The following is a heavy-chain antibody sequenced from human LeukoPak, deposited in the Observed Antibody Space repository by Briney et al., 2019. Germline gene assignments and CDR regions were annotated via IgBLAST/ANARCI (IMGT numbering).Heavy chain of an antibody. Sequence: PGGSLRLSCEVSGFTLTDFWMNWVRQAPGKGPEWVASIRQDGSEKTYVDSVKGRFTISRDNTKNSLSLQLNGLRDEDTAVYYCARDGTAPGLYFDLWGQGTLVTVSS. CDR2: IRQDGSEK. V-gene: IGHV3-7*01. J-gene: IGHJ4*01. CDR1: GFTLTDFW. D-gene: IGHD6-13*01. CDR3: ARDGTAPGLYFDL.